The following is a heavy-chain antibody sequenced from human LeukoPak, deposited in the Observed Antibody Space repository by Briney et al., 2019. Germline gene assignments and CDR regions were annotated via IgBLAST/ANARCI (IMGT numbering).Heavy chain of an antibody. D-gene: IGHD3-10*01. CDR2: ISYDGSNK. CDR3: AKDRGFNLNYFDY. Sequence: GRSLRLSCAASGFTFSSYGMHWVRQAPGKGLEWVAVISYDGSNKYYADSVKGRFTISRDNSKNTLYLQMNSLRAEDTAVYYCAKDRGFNLNYFDYWGQGTLVTVSS. CDR1: GFTFSSYG. V-gene: IGHV3-30*18. J-gene: IGHJ4*02.